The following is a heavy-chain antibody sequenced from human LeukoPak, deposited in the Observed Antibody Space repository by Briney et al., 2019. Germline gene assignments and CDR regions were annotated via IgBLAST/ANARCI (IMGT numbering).Heavy chain of an antibody. CDR2: INHSGST. V-gene: IGHV4-34*01. CDR1: GGSFSGYY. J-gene: IGHJ3*01. Sequence: PSETLSLTCAVYGGSFSGYYWSWIRQPPGKGLEWIGEINHSGSTNYNPSLKSRVTISVDTSKNQFSLKLSSVTAADTAVYYCARAPIDSNSWYQAFDVWGQGTMVTVSS. CDR3: ARAPIDSNSWYQAFDV. D-gene: IGHD6-13*01.